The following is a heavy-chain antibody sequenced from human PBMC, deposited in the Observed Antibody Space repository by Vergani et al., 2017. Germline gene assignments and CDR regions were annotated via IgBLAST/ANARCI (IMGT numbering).Heavy chain of an antibody. CDR1: GFTFSNYG. V-gene: IGHV3-30*02. Sequence: QVQLVESGGGVVQPGGSLRLSCGASGFTFSNYGMHWVRQAPGKGLEWVTFIRYDGSNTYYADSVKGRFTISRDNYKNTLFLQMNSLRPEDTALYYWASDTVTGSRYFDYWGQGTLVTVSS. CDR2: IRYDGSNT. J-gene: IGHJ4*02. CDR3: ASDTVTGSRYFDY. D-gene: IGHD6-19*01.